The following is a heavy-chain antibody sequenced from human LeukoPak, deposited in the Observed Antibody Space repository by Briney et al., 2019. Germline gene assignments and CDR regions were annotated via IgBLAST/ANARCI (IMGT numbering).Heavy chain of an antibody. V-gene: IGHV4-34*01. J-gene: IGHJ4*02. CDR3: ARALARYYYDSSGYPDY. CDR2: INHSGST. D-gene: IGHD3-22*01. CDR1: GGSFSGYY. Sequence: SETLSLTCAVYGGSFSGYYWSWIRQPPGKGLEWIGEINHSGSTNYNPYLKSRVTISVDTSKNQFSLKLSSVTAADTAVYYCARALARYYYDSSGYPDYWGQGTLVTVSS.